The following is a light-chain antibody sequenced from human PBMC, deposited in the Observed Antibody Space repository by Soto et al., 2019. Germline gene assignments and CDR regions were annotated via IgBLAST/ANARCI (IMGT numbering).Light chain of an antibody. CDR1: QSGGNNF. CDR3: HQYGTSPQT. CDR2: DAS. Sequence: EIVLTQSPDTLSLSPGERATLSCRAIQSGGNNFLAWYQQKPGQAPTLLIYDASSRASGLPDRFSGSGSETDFTLTVSRLELEDFAVYFCHQYGTSPQTFGQGTKVDI. J-gene: IGKJ1*01. V-gene: IGKV3-20*01.